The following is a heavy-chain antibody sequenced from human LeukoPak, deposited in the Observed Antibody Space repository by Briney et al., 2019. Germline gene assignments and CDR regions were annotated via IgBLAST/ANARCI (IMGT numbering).Heavy chain of an antibody. D-gene: IGHD6-13*01. CDR3: ARDSPYSSSSLGFDF. Sequence: ASVKVSCKASGYTFTSFGVSWVRQAPGQGLQGMGWISGYNGNTNFAQKFQGRVTMTTDTSTSTAYMELRSLRSDATAVYYCARDSPYSSSSLGFDFWGQGTLVTVSS. CDR2: ISGYNGNT. CDR1: GYTFTSFG. V-gene: IGHV1-18*01. J-gene: IGHJ4*02.